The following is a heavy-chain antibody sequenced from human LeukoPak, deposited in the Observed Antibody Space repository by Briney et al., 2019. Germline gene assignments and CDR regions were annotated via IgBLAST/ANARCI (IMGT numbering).Heavy chain of an antibody. J-gene: IGHJ4*02. Sequence: GGSLRLSCAASGFTFSSYSMNWVRQAPGKGLEWVSYISSTSSTIYYADSVKGRFTISRDNAKNSLYLQINSLRAEDTAVYYRASWWELKYWGQGTLVTVSS. V-gene: IGHV3-48*01. CDR2: ISSTSSTI. CDR1: GFTFSSYS. D-gene: IGHD1-26*01. CDR3: ASWWELKY.